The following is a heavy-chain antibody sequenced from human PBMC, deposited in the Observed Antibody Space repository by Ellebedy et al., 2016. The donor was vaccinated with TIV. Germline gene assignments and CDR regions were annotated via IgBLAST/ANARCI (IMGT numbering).Heavy chain of an antibody. CDR3: AKGRGGGSDSSVPRYYFDY. J-gene: IGHJ4*02. CDR2: ISNTGSRT. V-gene: IGHV3-23*01. Sequence: PGGSLRLSCAASGFTFSSYAMSWVRQAPGKGLEWVSTISNTGSRTYYADSVEGRFILSRDNSKKTLYLQMTSLRAEDTAVYYCAKGRGGGSDSSVPRYYFDYWGLGTLVTVSS. D-gene: IGHD3-22*01. CDR1: GFTFSSYA.